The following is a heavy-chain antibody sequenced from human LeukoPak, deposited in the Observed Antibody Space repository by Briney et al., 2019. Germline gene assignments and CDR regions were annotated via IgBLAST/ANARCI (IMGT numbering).Heavy chain of an antibody. CDR2: INPSGGST. CDR3: AVIEVQTDIDLIDY. V-gene: IGHV1-46*01. J-gene: IGHJ4*02. D-gene: IGHD6-19*01. CDR1: GYTFTSYY. Sequence: ASVKVSCKASGYTFTSYYMHWVRQAPGQGLEWMGIINPSGGSTSYAQKFQGRVTITADTSTSTAYMELSSLRSEDTAVYYCAVIEVQTDIDLIDYWGQGSLVTVSS.